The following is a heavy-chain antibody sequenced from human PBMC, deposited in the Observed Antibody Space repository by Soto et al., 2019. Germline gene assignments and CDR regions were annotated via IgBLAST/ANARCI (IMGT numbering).Heavy chain of an antibody. J-gene: IGHJ6*02. Sequence: GGSLRLSCASSGFTFSSYSMNWVRQAPGKGLEGVAVISYDGSSKYYADSVKGRFTISRDNSKNTLYLQVNSLRAEDAAVYCWERPSRRLVRSSYYYYGMDVWGQGTTVTVSS. V-gene: IGHV3-30*03. CDR3: ERPSRRLVRSSYYYYGMDV. CDR2: ISYDGSSK. CDR1: GFTFSSYS. D-gene: IGHD6-19*01.